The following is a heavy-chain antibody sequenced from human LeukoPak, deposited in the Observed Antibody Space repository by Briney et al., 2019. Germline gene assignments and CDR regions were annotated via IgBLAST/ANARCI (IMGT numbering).Heavy chain of an antibody. J-gene: IGHJ4*02. CDR3: ARVSIVVVPAASKSFDY. V-gene: IGHV3-48*04. CDR1: GFTFSSYS. D-gene: IGHD2-2*01. CDR2: ISSSGSTI. Sequence: TGGSLRLSCAASGFTFSSYSMNWVRQAPGKGLEWVSYISSSGSTIYYADSVKGRFTISRDNAKNSLYLQMNSLRAEDTAVYYCARVSIVVVPAASKSFDYWGQGTLVTVSS.